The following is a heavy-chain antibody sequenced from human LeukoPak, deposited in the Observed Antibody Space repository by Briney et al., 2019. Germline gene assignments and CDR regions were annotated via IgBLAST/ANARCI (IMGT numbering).Heavy chain of an antibody. CDR2: IYYSGST. Sequence: SETLSLTCTVSGGSISSYYWSWIRQPPGKGLEWIGYIYYSGSTNYNPSLKSRVTISVDTSKNQFSLKLSSVTAADTAVYYCARVHTTMIVVVSGAFDIWGQGTMVTVSS. V-gene: IGHV4-59*01. CDR3: ARVHTTMIVVVSGAFDI. D-gene: IGHD3-22*01. J-gene: IGHJ3*02. CDR1: GGSISSYY.